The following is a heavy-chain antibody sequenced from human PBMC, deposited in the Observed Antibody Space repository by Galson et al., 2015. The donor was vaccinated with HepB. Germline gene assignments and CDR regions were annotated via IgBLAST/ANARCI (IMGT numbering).Heavy chain of an antibody. D-gene: IGHD3-22*01. CDR3: ARPTPYYYDSSGYSDAFHV. CDR2: ISSDENNK. J-gene: IGHJ3*01. CDR1: GFTFNIYA. V-gene: IGHV3-30-3*01. Sequence: SLRLSCAASGFTFNIYAMHWVRQAPGKGLEWVALISSDENNKFYVDSVKGRFTISRDNSQSTLFLQMNSLTLEDTAVYCCARPTPYYYDSSGYSDAFHVWGQGTMVTVSS.